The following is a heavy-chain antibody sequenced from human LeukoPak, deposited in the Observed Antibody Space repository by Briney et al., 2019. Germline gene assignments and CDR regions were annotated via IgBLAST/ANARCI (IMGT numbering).Heavy chain of an antibody. D-gene: IGHD4-23*01. V-gene: IGHV3-74*01. CDR3: ARDSVVAPLYRYMDV. Sequence: GGSLRLSCAASGFTFSSYWMHWVRQAPGKGLVWVSRINSDGSSTSYADSVKGRFTISRDNAKNSLYLQMNSLRADDTAVYYCARDSVVAPLYRYMDVWGKGTTVTVSS. CDR2: INSDGSST. CDR1: GFTFSSYW. J-gene: IGHJ6*04.